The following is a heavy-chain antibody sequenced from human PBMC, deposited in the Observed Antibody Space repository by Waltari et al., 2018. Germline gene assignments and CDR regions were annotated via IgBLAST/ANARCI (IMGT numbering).Heavy chain of an antibody. CDR2: IKQDGSEK. D-gene: IGHD6-19*01. CDR1: GFTFSSYW. J-gene: IGHJ4*02. Sequence: EVQLVESGGGLVQPGGSLRLSCAASGFTFSSYWMSWVRQAPGKGLEWVVNIKQDGSEKYYVDSVKGRFTISRDNAKNSLYLQMNSLRAEDTAVYYCARGPRSSGWYANYWGQGTLVTVSS. CDR3: ARGPRSSGWYANY. V-gene: IGHV3-7*01.